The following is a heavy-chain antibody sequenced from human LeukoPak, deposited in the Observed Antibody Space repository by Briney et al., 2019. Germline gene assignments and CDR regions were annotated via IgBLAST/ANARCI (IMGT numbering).Heavy chain of an antibody. CDR1: GGTFSSYA. D-gene: IGHD3-10*01. J-gene: IGHJ4*02. CDR2: IIPIFGTA. V-gene: IGHV1-69*13. Sequence: ASVKVSCKASGGTFSSYAISWVRQAPGQGLEWMGGIIPIFGTANYAQKFQGRVTITADESTSTAYMELSSLRSEDTAVYYCAKGDMVRGVMRHYFDYWGQGTLVTVSS. CDR3: AKGDMVRGVMRHYFDY.